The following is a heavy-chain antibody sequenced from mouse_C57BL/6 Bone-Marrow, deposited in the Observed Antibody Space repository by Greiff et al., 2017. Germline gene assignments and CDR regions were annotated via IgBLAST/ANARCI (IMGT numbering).Heavy chain of an antibody. J-gene: IGHJ1*03. CDR1: GYTFTNYW. V-gene: IGHV1-63*01. D-gene: IGHD2-3*01. CDR3: ARSGDGYYFYWYFDV. CDR2: IYPGGGYT. Sequence: VQLQQSGAELVRPGTSVKMSCKASGYTFTNYWIGWAKQRPGHGLEWIGDIYPGGGYTNYNEKFKGKATLTADKYSSTAYMQFSSLTSEDSAIYYCARSGDGYYFYWYFDVWGTGTTVTVSS.